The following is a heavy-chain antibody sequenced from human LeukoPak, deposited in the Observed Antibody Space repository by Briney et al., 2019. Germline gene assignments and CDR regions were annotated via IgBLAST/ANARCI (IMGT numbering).Heavy chain of an antibody. CDR2: FDPEDGET. CDR1: GYTLTELS. D-gene: IGHD3-16*01. V-gene: IGHV1-24*01. Sequence: ASVKVSCKVSGYTLTELSMHWVRQAPGKGLEWMGGFDPEDGETIYAQKFQGRVTMTEDTSTDTAYMELSSLRSEDTAVYYCATLGLRRRHDAFDIWGQGTMVTVSS. J-gene: IGHJ3*02. CDR3: ATLGLRRRHDAFDI.